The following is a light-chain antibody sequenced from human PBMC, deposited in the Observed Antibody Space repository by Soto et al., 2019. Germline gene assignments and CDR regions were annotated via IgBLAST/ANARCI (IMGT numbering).Light chain of an antibody. V-gene: IGLV1-36*01. J-gene: IGLJ2*01. CDR3: AVWDDSLNGPV. CDR2: YDD. Sequence: QSVLTQPPSVSEAPGQRVTISCSGRRSNIVNNAVNWYQQVPGKAPKLLIYYDDLLPSGVSDRFSGSKSGTSASLAISGLQSEYEADDYCAVWDDSLNGPVFGGGTKLTVL. CDR1: RSNIVNNA.